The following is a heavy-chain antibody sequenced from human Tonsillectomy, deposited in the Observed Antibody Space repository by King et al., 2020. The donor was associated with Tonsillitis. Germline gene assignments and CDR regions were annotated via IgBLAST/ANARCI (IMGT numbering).Heavy chain of an antibody. Sequence: VQLVESGGGLIQPGGSLRLSCAAPGFTFSSYAMSWVRQAPGKGLEWVSGISGSGGSTYYADSVKGRFAISRDNSKNTLYLQMNSLRAEDTAVYHCAKDRDFWSPHGMDVWGQGTTVTVTS. CDR3: AKDRDFWSPHGMDV. J-gene: IGHJ6*02. D-gene: IGHD3-3*01. CDR2: ISGSGGST. V-gene: IGHV3-23*04. CDR1: GFTFSSYA.